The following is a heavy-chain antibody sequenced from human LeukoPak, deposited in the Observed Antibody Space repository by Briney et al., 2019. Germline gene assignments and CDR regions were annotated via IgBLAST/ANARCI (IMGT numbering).Heavy chain of an antibody. Sequence: GGSLRLSCAASGFTFSSYEMNWVRQAPGKGPEWVSYISSSGSAVFYADSVRGRFTISRDKAKNSLYLQMNRLRAEDTAVYYCARVYSSSSGKAMDVWGQGTTVTVSS. CDR3: ARVYSSSSGKAMDV. CDR1: GFTFSSYE. CDR2: ISSSGSAV. V-gene: IGHV3-48*03. J-gene: IGHJ6*02. D-gene: IGHD6-6*01.